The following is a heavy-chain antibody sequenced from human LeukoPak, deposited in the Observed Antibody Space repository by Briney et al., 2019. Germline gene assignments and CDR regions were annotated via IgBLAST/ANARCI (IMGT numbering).Heavy chain of an antibody. Sequence: SQTLSLTCAVSGGSISSGGYSWSWIRQPPGKGLEWIGYIYHSGSTYYNPSLKSRVTISVDTSKNQFSLKLSSVTAADTAVYYCASSSSSKGAVYWGQGTLVTVSS. CDR2: IYHSGST. J-gene: IGHJ4*02. D-gene: IGHD6-6*01. CDR1: GGSISSGGYS. V-gene: IGHV4-30-2*02. CDR3: ASSSSSKGAVY.